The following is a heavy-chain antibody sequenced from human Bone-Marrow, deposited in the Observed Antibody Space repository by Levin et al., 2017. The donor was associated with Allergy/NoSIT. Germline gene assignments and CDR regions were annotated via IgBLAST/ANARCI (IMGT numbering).Heavy chain of an antibody. J-gene: IGHJ6*04. Sequence: KSGGSLRLSCAASGFTFSSYSMNWVRQAPGKGLEWVSSISSSSSYIYYADSVKGRFTISRDNAKNSLYLQMNSLRAEDTAVYYCARGGYCSSTSCFPHYYYGMDVWGKGTLVIVSS. CDR2: ISSSSSYI. D-gene: IGHD2-2*03. CDR3: ARGGYCSSTSCFPHYYYGMDV. V-gene: IGHV3-21*01. CDR1: GFTFSSYS.